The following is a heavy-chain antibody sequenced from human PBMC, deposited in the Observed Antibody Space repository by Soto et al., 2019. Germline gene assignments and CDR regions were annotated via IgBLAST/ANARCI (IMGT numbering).Heavy chain of an antibody. J-gene: IGHJ6*02. CDR2: IYPGNSDT. D-gene: IGHD3-10*01. CDR3: ARNMVRGVHSGMDV. V-gene: IGHV5-51*01. Sequence: GESLKISCKGSGYSVITYWITWVRQMPGKGLEWMGIIYPGNSDTRYSPSFQGQVTISADESISTAYLQWSSLKASDTAMYYCARNMVRGVHSGMDVWGQGTTVTVSS. CDR1: GYSVITYW.